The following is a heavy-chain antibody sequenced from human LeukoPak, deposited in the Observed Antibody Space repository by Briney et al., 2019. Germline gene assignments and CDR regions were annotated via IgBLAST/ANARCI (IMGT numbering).Heavy chain of an antibody. V-gene: IGHV3-23*01. CDR2: IIGGSGDST. J-gene: IGHJ4*02. CDR3: ARGDSSGWYVPAIFDY. D-gene: IGHD6-19*01. Sequence: PGGSLRLSCAASGFTFGSYAMSWVRQAPGKGLEWVSAIIGGSGDSTYYADSVKGRFTISRDNSKNTLYLQMNSLRAEDTAVYYCARGDSSGWYVPAIFDYWGQGTLVTVSS. CDR1: GFTFGSYA.